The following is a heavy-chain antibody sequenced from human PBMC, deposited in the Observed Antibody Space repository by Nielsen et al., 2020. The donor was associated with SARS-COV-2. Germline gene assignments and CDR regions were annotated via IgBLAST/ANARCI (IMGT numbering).Heavy chain of an antibody. D-gene: IGHD2-15*01. CDR1: GFTFSSYA. V-gene: IGHV3-23*01. Sequence: GESLKLSCPASGFTFSSYAMSWVRQAPGKGLEWVSAISGSGGSTYYADSVKGRFTISRDNSKNTLYLQMNSLRAEDTAVYYCAKDGVVAALTRFDPWGQGTLVTVSS. CDR2: ISGSGGST. CDR3: AKDGVVAALTRFDP. J-gene: IGHJ5*02.